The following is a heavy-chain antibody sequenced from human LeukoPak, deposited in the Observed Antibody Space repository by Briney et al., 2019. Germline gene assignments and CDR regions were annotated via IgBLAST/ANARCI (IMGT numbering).Heavy chain of an antibody. V-gene: IGHV3-74*01. Sequence: GGSLRLSCAASGFTFSSYWMHWVRQAPGKGLVWVSRIKSDGSSTTYADSVRGRFTISRDNAKNSLYLQMNSLRAEDTAVYYCARNMGDYWGQGTLVTVSS. J-gene: IGHJ4*02. CDR1: GFTFSSYW. CDR2: IKSDGSST. D-gene: IGHD2/OR15-2a*01. CDR3: ARNMGDY.